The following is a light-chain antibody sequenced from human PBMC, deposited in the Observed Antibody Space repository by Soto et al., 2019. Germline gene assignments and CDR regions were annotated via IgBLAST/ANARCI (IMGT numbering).Light chain of an antibody. CDR3: QQYNVWPLT. CDR2: VAS. V-gene: IGKV3-15*01. Sequence: EIVMTQSPATLSVSPGERATLSCRASQSVSSNLAWYQQKPGQTPKLLIYVASTRATGIPARFSGSGSGTEFTLTMSSLLSEDFAVYYCQQYNVWPLTFGGGTKVEFK. J-gene: IGKJ4*01. CDR1: QSVSSN.